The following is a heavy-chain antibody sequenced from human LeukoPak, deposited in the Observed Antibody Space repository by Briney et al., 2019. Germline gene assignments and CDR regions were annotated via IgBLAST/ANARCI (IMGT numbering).Heavy chain of an antibody. J-gene: IGHJ6*03. CDR3: AKDAYGGATFSYYMDV. D-gene: IGHD2/OR15-2a*01. CDR2: ISWHSGRI. Sequence: GGSLRLSCAASRFSFDDYAMHWVRQAPGKGLEWVSGISWHSGRIAYADSVRGRFTISRDNAKNSLSLQMNSLRDDDTAVYYCAKDAYGGATFSYYMDVWGKGTTVIVSS. CDR1: RFSFDDYA. V-gene: IGHV3-9*01.